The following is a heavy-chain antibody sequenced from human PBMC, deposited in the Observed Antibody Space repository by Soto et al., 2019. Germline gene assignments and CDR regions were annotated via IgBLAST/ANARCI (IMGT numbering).Heavy chain of an antibody. CDR2: IKQDGSEK. Sequence: EVQLMESGGGLVQPGGSLRLSCAGSGFTFSSYWMNWVRQAPGKGLEWVANIKQDGSEKYYVDSVKGRFPISRDNAQNSIYLQLNSLRAEDTALYYCAGGTGWLIDYWGQGTLVTVSS. D-gene: IGHD6-19*01. CDR1: GFTFSSYW. V-gene: IGHV3-7*04. CDR3: AGGTGWLIDY. J-gene: IGHJ4*02.